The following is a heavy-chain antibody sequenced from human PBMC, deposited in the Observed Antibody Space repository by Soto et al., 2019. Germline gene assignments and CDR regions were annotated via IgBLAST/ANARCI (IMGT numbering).Heavy chain of an antibody. Sequence: QVQLQESGPGLVKPSQTLSLTCNVSGGSINHGDYYWSWVRQSPEKGLEWIGYIYVTGTTYYIPSFNGRVTISVDRSSGQFALRLTAVTAEDTAVYFCARLCGSDIWAGNNFDSCGQGRQVIVSS. CDR3: ARLCGSDIWAGNNFDS. V-gene: IGHV4-30-4*01. D-gene: IGHD3-16*01. CDR1: GGSINHGDYY. CDR2: IYVTGTT. J-gene: IGHJ4*02.